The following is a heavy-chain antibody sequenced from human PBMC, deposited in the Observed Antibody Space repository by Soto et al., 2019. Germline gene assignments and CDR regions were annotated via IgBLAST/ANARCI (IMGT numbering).Heavy chain of an antibody. CDR3: ARGSQPVHYYGSGNRRRGFDP. V-gene: IGHV4-4*02. CDR2: IYHSGST. D-gene: IGHD3-10*01. Sequence: SETLSLTCAVSGGSISSSNWWSWVRQPPGKGLEWIGEIYHSGSTNYNPSLKSRVTISVDKSKNQFSLKLSSVTAADTAVYYCARGSQPVHYYGSGNRRRGFDPWGQGTLVTVSS. J-gene: IGHJ5*02. CDR1: GGSISSSNW.